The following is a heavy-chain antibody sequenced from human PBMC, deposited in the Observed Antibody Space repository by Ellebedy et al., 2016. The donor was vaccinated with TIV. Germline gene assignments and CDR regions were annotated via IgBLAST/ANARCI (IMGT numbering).Heavy chain of an antibody. J-gene: IGHJ4*02. CDR2: INGDGSNL. V-gene: IGHV3-74*01. D-gene: IGHD1-20*01. CDR1: GFTFSSSW. Sequence: GESLKISCAASGFTFSSSWVHWVRQVPGKGLVWVARINGDGSNLGYADSVKGRFTISRYHAKSTLYLKMNSLRSEDNVVYYCARDPYNWNGPFDYWGQGTLFTVSS. CDR3: ARDPYNWNGPFDY.